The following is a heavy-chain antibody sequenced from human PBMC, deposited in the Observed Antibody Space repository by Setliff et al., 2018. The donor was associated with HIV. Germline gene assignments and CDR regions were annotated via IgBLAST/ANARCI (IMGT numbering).Heavy chain of an antibody. Sequence: KPSETLSLTCTVSGSSISSNYYWAWIRQAPGKGLEWIGCIDASANTYYIPSLKSRATISIDTSKNQLSLKLRSVTAADTAVYYCARIGSGWSVGWFDPWGQGTLVPSPQ. CDR1: GSSISSNYY. V-gene: IGHV4-38-2*02. J-gene: IGHJ5*02. CDR2: IDASANT. D-gene: IGHD6-13*01. CDR3: ARIGSGWSVGWFDP.